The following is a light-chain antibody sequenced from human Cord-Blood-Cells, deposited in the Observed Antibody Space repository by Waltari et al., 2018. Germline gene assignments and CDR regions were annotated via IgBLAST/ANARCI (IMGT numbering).Light chain of an antibody. CDR1: SSDVGGYNY. CDR2: DVR. Sequence: QSALTQPASVSGSPGQSITISCTGTSSDVGGYNYVSWYQQHTGKAPKLMIYDVRKRPSGVSNAFSGSKSGNTAFLTISGLQADDEADYYCSSYTSSSTYVFGTGTKVTVL. V-gene: IGLV2-14*01. J-gene: IGLJ1*01. CDR3: SSYTSSSTYV.